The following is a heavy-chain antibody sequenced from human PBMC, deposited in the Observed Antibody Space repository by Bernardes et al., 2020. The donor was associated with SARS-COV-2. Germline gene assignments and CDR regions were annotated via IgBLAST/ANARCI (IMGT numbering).Heavy chain of an antibody. CDR3: ARIDEVTGRDY. V-gene: IGHV2-5*02. CDR1: GFSLTTTGVG. Sequence: SGPTLVKPTQTLTLTCTFSGFSLTTTGVGVGWIRQPPGKALEWLALIYWDDDERYSPSLKSRLTITKDTSKNQVVLTMTNMDPVDTATYYCARIDEVTGRDYWGQGTLVTVSS. CDR2: IYWDDDE. D-gene: IGHD6-19*01. J-gene: IGHJ4*02.